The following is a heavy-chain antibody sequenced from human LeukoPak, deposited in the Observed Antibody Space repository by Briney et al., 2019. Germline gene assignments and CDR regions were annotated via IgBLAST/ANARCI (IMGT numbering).Heavy chain of an antibody. CDR3: ARDVFDAFDI. V-gene: IGHV4-61*02. J-gene: IGHJ3*02. CDR1: GGSIFSTSFY. Sequence: NPSETLSLTCTVSGGSIFSTSFYWGWIRQPAGKGLEWIGRIYTSGSTNYNPSLKSRVTMSVDTSKNQFSLKLSSVTAADTAVYYCARDVFDAFDIWGQGTMVTVSS. D-gene: IGHD2-21*01. CDR2: IYTSGST.